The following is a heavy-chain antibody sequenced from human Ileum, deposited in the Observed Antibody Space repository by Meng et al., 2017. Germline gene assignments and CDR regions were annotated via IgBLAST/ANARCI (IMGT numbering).Heavy chain of an antibody. V-gene: IGHV4-4*02. CDR2: IHHSGST. Sequence: QGELQGFGPGLLKASGTLSLPCAVSGGSISTSDWGSWGRQPPGKGLEWIGEIHHSGSTNYNPSLKSRVTISVDKSKNQFSLKLNSVTAADTAVYYCAREWSGSYRHFDYWGQGTLVTVSS. CDR3: AREWSGSYRHFDY. D-gene: IGHD1-26*01. CDR1: GGSISTSDW. J-gene: IGHJ4*02.